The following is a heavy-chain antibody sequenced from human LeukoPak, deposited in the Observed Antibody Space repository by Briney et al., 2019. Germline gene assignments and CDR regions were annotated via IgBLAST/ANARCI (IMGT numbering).Heavy chain of an antibody. V-gene: IGHV3-48*03. CDR1: GLTFSSYE. Sequence: GGSLRLSCAASGLTFSSYEMNWVRQAPGKGLEWVSYIGPSGVNIYYADSVRGRFTISRDNAKSSVYLQMNSLTAEGTAIYYCATLYGRDYWGQGTPVTVSS. J-gene: IGHJ4*02. D-gene: IGHD4-17*01. CDR2: IGPSGVNI. CDR3: ATLYGRDY.